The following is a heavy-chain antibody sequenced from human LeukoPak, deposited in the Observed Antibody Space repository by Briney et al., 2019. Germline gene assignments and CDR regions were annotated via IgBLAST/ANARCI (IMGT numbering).Heavy chain of an antibody. CDR3: ASLSGDSEGGYYYYYMDV. D-gene: IGHD2-21*01. CDR1: GGSISSYY. Sequence: PSETLSLTCTVSGGSISSYYWSWIRQPPGQGLDWIGYINTSGSTNYNPSLKSRVTISVDTSKNQFSLKLSSVTAADTAVYYCASLSGDSEGGYYYYYMDVWGKGTTVTVSS. J-gene: IGHJ6*03. V-gene: IGHV4-4*09. CDR2: INTSGST.